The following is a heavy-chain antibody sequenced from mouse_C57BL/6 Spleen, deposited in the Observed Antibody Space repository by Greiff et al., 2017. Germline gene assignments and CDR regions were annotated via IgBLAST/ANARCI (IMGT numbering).Heavy chain of an antibody. J-gene: IGHJ3*01. CDR2: INPNNGGT. D-gene: IGHD1-1*01. V-gene: IGHV1-18*01. Sequence: VQLQQSGPELVKPGASVKIPCKASGYTFTDYNMDWVKQSHGKSLEWIGDINPNNGGTIYNQKFKGKATLTVDKSSSTAYMELRSLTSEDTAVYYCARSGNYGSSSCFAYWGQGTLVTVSA. CDR3: ARSGNYGSSSCFAY. CDR1: GYTFTDYN.